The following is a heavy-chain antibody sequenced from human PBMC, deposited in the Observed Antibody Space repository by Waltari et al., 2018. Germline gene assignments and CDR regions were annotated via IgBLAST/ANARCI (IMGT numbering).Heavy chain of an antibody. CDR1: GGTFSSYA. Sequence: QVQLVQSGAAVKKPGSSVKVSCKASGGTFSSYAISWVRQAPGQGLEWMGGIIPILGIANYAQKFQGRVTITADESTSTAYMELSSLRSEDTAVYYCARDTGYCSGGSCDAGDYWGQGTLVTVSS. V-gene: IGHV1-69*04. CDR2: IIPILGIA. D-gene: IGHD2-15*01. CDR3: ARDTGYCSGGSCDAGDY. J-gene: IGHJ4*02.